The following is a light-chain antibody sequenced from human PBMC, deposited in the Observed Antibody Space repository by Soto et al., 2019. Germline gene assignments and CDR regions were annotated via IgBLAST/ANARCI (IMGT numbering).Light chain of an antibody. J-gene: IGKJ5*01. CDR1: QTFSSH. V-gene: IGKV3-11*01. Sequence: EIVLTQSPATLSLSPGERATLSCRASQTFSSHLAWYQQKPGQAPRLLIYDASKRATGIPARFSGRGSGTDFTLTISILEPEDFAVYYCQQRSNWPPVITLGQGTRLEIK. CDR2: DAS. CDR3: QQRSNWPPVIT.